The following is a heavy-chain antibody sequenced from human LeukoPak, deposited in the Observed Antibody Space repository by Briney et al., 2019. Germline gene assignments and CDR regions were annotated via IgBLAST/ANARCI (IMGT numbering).Heavy chain of an antibody. V-gene: IGHV3-23*01. CDR3: ARQDYWNYYYYMDV. Sequence: GGSLRLSCAASGFTSSSYAMSWVRQAPGKGLEWVSAISGSGGSTYYADSVKGRFTISRDNSKNTLYLQMNSLRAEDTAVYYCARQDYWNYYYYMDVWGKGTTVTVSS. D-gene: IGHD1-1*01. CDR2: ISGSGGST. J-gene: IGHJ6*03. CDR1: GFTSSSYA.